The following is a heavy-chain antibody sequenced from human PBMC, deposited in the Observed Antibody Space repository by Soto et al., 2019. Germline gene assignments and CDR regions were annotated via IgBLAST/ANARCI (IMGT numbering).Heavy chain of an antibody. CDR1: GYSFTSYW. CDR3: ARYPRMGSSSSTSGDYYSYGMDV. Sequence: GESLKISCKGSGYSFTSYWIGWVRQMPGKGLEWMGISYPGDSDTRYSPSFQGQVTISADKSISTAYLQWSSLKASDPAMYYCARYPRMGSSSSTSGDYYSYGMDVWGQGTTVTVSS. D-gene: IGHD6-6*01. J-gene: IGHJ6*02. V-gene: IGHV5-51*01. CDR2: SYPGDSDT.